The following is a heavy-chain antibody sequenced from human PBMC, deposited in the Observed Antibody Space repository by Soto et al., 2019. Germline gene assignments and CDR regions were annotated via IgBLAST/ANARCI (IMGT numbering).Heavy chain of an antibody. V-gene: IGHV4-59*01. CDR2: NYYSGSN. Sequence: QVQLQESGPGLVKPSETLSLTCTVSGGSISSYYWSWIRQPPGKGLEWIGYNYYSGSNNYNPSLKSRVTISVDTSKKQFSLKLSSVTAADTAVYYCARESYRRVEAFDIWGQGTMVTVSS. CDR1: GGSISSYY. CDR3: ARESYRRVEAFDI. J-gene: IGHJ3*02. D-gene: IGHD3-3*01.